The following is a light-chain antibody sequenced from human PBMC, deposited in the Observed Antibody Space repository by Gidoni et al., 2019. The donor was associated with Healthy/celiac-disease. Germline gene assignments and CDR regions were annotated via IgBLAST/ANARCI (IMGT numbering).Light chain of an antibody. CDR2: DAS. Sequence: EIALTQSPATLSLSPGERATLACRASQSVSSYLHWYQQKPGQAPRLLIYDASNRATGIPARFSGSGSGTDFTLTISSLEPEDFAVYYCQQRSNWWTFGQGTKVEIK. V-gene: IGKV3-11*01. CDR3: QQRSNWWT. J-gene: IGKJ1*01. CDR1: QSVSSY.